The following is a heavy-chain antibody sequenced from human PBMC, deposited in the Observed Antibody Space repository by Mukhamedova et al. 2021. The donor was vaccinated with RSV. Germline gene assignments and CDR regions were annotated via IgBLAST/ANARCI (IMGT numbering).Heavy chain of an antibody. D-gene: IGHD2-2*01. CDR3: VKNMKPATIQDNWFDS. Sequence: ISYDGSNEYHADSVRGRFTVSRDNSQNTVFLQMNSLRAEDTALYYCVKNMKPATIQDNWFDSWGRGTLVTVSS. V-gene: IGHV3-30*18. CDR2: ISYDGSNE. J-gene: IGHJ5*01.